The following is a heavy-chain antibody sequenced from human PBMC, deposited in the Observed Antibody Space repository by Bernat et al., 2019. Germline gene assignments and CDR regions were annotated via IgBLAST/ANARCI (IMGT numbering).Heavy chain of an antibody. D-gene: IGHD5-18*01. V-gene: IGHV1-69*06. Sequence: VRLLQAGTDEMKPLASVEGCFKASGGTFSSYAISWVRQAPGQGLEWMGGIIPIFGTANYAQKFQGRVTITADKSTSTAYMELSSLRSEDTAVYYCARSVDTAMVTANWYFDLWGRVILVNAST. CDR2: IIPIFGTA. CDR1: GGTFSSYA. J-gene: IGHJ2*01. CDR3: ARSVDTAMVTANWYFDL.